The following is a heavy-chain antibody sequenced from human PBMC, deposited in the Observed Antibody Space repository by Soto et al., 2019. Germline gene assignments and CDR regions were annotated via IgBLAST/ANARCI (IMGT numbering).Heavy chain of an antibody. V-gene: IGHV1-8*01. CDR1: GYTFTSYD. CDR3: AREVRNHGPDAFDI. Sequence: ASVKVSCKASGYTFTSYDINWVRQATGQGLEWMGWMNPNSGNTSYAQKFQGRVTMTTNTSISTAYMELRSLRSDDTAVYYCAREVRNHGPDAFDIWGQGTMVTVSS. J-gene: IGHJ3*02. CDR2: MNPNSGNT.